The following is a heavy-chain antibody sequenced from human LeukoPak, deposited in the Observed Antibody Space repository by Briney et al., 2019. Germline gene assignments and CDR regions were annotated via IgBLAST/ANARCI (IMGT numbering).Heavy chain of an antibody. V-gene: IGHV4-38-2*02. J-gene: IGHJ4*02. CDR2: IYHSGST. Sequence: PSETLSLTCTVSGCSISSGYYWGWIRQPPGKGLEWIGSIYHSGSTYYNPSLKSRVTISVDTSKNQFSLKLSSVTAADTAVYYCARDGVYSGYDYYFDYWGQGTLVTVSS. D-gene: IGHD5-12*01. CDR1: GCSISSGYY. CDR3: ARDGVYSGYDYYFDY.